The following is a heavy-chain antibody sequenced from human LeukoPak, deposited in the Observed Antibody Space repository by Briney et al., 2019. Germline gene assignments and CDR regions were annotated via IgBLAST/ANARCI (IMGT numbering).Heavy chain of an antibody. D-gene: IGHD5-12*01. CDR2: ISAYNGNT. CDR3: ARAASGYDPANWFDP. V-gene: IGHV1-18*01. CDR1: GYTFTSYG. Sequence: ASVKVSCKASGYTFTSYGISWVRQAPGQGLELMGWISAYNGNTNYAHKLQGRVTMTTDTSTSKAYMELRSLRSDDTAVYYCARAASGYDPANWFDPWGQGTLVTVSS. J-gene: IGHJ5*02.